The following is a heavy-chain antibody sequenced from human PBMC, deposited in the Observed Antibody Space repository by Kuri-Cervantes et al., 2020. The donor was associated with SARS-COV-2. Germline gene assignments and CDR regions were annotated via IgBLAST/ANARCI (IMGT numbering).Heavy chain of an antibody. J-gene: IGHJ4*02. CDR2: IGPSGTTK. Sequence: GGSLRLSCTASGFIFSDYYMTWIRQAPGKGLEWVSNIGPSGTTKYYADSVKGRLTISRDNAKNSLYLQMDSLGAEDTAIYYCARASFAFWSGYYTGYYYDYWGQGTLVTVSS. D-gene: IGHD3-3*01. V-gene: IGHV3-11*04. CDR1: GFIFSDYY. CDR3: ARASFAFWSGYYTGYYYDY.